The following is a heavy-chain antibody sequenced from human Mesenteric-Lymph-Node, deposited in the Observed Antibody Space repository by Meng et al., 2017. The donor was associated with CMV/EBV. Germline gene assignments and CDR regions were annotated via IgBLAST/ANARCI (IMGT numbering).Heavy chain of an antibody. V-gene: IGHV3-48*04. Sequence: GGSLRLSCAASGFTFNTYIMNWVRQAPGKGLEWVSYISGSSSTIYYAVSVKGRFTISRDNAKNSLYLQMNSLRAEDTAVYYCARESGRGLDMWGQGTMVTVSS. D-gene: IGHD1-26*01. CDR1: GFTFNTYI. CDR3: ARESGRGLDM. J-gene: IGHJ3*02. CDR2: ISGSSSTI.